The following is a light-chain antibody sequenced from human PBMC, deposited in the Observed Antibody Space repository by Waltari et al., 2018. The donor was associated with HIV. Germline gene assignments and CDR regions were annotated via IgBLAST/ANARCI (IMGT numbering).Light chain of an antibody. V-gene: IGKV1-39*01. CDR3: LQGYSTPLT. CDR2: GTS. J-gene: IGKJ3*01. CDR1: QNIDNF. Sequence: DIQMTQSPSSLSASVGDRVTITCRASQNIDNFLTWYQQKPWKAPTLLISGTSTFQSGVPSRFTASGSGTDFTLTINSLQPEDFATYFCLQGYSTPLTFGPGTKVDIK.